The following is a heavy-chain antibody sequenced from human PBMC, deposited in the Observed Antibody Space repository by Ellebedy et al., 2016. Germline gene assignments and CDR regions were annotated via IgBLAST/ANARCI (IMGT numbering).Heavy chain of an antibody. CDR3: ASHITVTTDY. Sequence: ASVKVSCXASGYTFTGYYLHWLRQAPGQGLEWMGWINPNSGDTNFAQKFQGRVTMTRDTSISTAYMELSRLRSDDTAVYYCASHITVTTDYWGQGTLVTVSS. CDR2: INPNSGDT. J-gene: IGHJ4*02. CDR1: GYTFTGYY. V-gene: IGHV1-2*02. D-gene: IGHD4-11*01.